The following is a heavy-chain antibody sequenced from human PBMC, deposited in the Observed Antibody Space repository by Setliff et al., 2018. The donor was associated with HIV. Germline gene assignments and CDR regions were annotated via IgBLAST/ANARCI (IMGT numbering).Heavy chain of an antibody. CDR3: ASNSGYDFFDAFDI. J-gene: IGHJ3*02. D-gene: IGHD5-12*01. CDR1: GYTFTSYG. V-gene: IGHV7-4-1*01. Sequence: ASVKVSCKASGYTFTSYGMNWVRQAPGQGLEWMGWINTYTGNPTYAQDFTGRFVFSLDTSVSTAYLHMDSLKFEDAAMYYCASNSGYDFFDAFDIWGQGTMVTVSS. CDR2: INTYTGNP.